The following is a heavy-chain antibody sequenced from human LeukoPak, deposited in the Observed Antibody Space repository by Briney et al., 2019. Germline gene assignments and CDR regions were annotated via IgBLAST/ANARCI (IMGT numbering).Heavy chain of an antibody. CDR3: ARTADYGDYGPGAFDI. V-gene: IGHV1-46*01. CDR1: GYTFTSYY. CDR2: INPSGGST. D-gene: IGHD4-17*01. Sequence: ASVKVSCKASGYTFTSYYMHWVRQAPGQGLEWMGIINPSGGSTSYAQKFQGRVTMTRDTSTSTVYMELSSLRSEDTAVYYCARTADYGDYGPGAFDIRGQGTMVTVSS. J-gene: IGHJ3*02.